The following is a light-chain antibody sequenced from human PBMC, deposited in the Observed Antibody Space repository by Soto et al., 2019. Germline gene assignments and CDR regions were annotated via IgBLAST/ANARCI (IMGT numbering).Light chain of an antibody. J-gene: IGKJ5*01. CDR3: QQRSDWPLT. CDR2: DVS. Sequence: EIVMTQSPATLSVSPGERATLSCRASHRVSSYLAWYQQKPGQAPRLLIYDVSNRASGIPARFSGSGSETDFTLTISSLEPEDFAVYYCQQRSDWPLTFGQGTRLEIK. V-gene: IGKV3-11*01. CDR1: HRVSSY.